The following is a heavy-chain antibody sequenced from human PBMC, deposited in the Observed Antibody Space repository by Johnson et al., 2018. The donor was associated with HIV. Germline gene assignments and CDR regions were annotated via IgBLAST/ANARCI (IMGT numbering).Heavy chain of an antibody. D-gene: IGHD1-26*01. V-gene: IGHV3-9*01. CDR3: AKEEGGSYSQDAFDI. J-gene: IGHJ3*02. CDR1: GFTFDDYA. Sequence: VQLVESGGGLVQPGRSLRLSCAASGFTFDDYAMHWVRQAPGKGLEWVSGISWNSGTIGYADSVKGRFAISRDNAKNTMYLQMNGLRAEDTALYYCAKEEGGSYSQDAFDIWGQGTMVTVSS. CDR2: ISWNSGTI.